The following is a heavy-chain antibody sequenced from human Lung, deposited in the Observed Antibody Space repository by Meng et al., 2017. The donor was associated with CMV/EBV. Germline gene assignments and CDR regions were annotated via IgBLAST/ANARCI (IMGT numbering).Heavy chain of an antibody. Sequence: SGPTLVXPTQTLTLTCTFSGFSPSTSGMRVSWIRQPPGKALEWLARIDWDDDKFYSTSLKTRLTISKDTSKNQVVLTMTNMDPVDTATYYCARDAAGYSIFDPWGQGTLVTFSS. CDR1: GFSPSTSGMR. J-gene: IGHJ5*02. CDR3: ARDAAGYSIFDP. CDR2: IDWDDDK. D-gene: IGHD6-13*01. V-gene: IGHV2-70D*14.